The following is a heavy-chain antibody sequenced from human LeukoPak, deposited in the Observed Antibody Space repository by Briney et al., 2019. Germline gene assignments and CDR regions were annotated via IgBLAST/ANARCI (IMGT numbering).Heavy chain of an antibody. J-gene: IGHJ4*02. Sequence: SETLSLTCAVSGGSISSGGYSWNWIRQPPGKGLEWIGYIYHSGSTYYNPSLKSRVTISVDRSKNQFSLKLSSVTAADTAVYYCARTIVVVPAAFDYWGQGTLVTVSS. CDR3: ARTIVVVPAAFDY. V-gene: IGHV4-30-2*01. D-gene: IGHD2-2*01. CDR2: IYHSGST. CDR1: GGSISSGGYS.